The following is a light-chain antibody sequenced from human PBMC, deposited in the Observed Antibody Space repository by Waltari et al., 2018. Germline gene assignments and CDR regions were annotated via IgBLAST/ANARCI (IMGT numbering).Light chain of an antibody. CDR3: QSDDTSLSGSI. CDR2: GDS. CDR1: TSNIGAGFA. V-gene: IGLV1-40*01. Sequence: QSVLTQPPSVSGAPGQRVTISFAGNTSNIGAGFAVHWYQQFPGTVPKHQHLKGKLPMLVMSGDSNRTQGFADPFSCSKSGTSASLAITGLQTDDEADDYCQSDDTSLSGSIFGGGTRLTVL. J-gene: IGLJ2*01.